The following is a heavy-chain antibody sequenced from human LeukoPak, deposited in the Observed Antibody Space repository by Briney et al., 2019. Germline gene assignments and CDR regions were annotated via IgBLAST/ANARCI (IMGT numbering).Heavy chain of an antibody. CDR1: GGSISSSSYY. J-gene: IGHJ5*02. CDR2: IYYSGST. Sequence: KSSETLSLTCTVSGGSISSSSYYWGWVRQPPGKGLEWIGSIYYSGSTYYNPSLKSRVTISVDTSKNQFSLKLSSVTAADTAVYYCAREDGSSGFDPWGQGTLVTVSS. V-gene: IGHV4-39*07. D-gene: IGHD3-10*01. CDR3: AREDGSSGFDP.